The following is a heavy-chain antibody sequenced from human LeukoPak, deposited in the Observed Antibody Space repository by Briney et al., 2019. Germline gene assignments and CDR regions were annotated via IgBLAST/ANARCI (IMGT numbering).Heavy chain of an antibody. D-gene: IGHD3-10*01. CDR2: INPSGGST. CDR1: GYTFTSYY. CDR3: ARSGFDYYGSGSYYNDYFYYYMDV. V-gene: IGHV1-46*01. Sequence: ASVKVSCKASGYTFTSYYMHWVRQAPAQGLEWMGIINPSGGSTSYAQKFQGRVTITKDTSTSTVYMQLSGLRSEDTAVYYCARSGFDYYGSGSYYNDYFYYYMDVWGKGTTVTVSS. J-gene: IGHJ6*03.